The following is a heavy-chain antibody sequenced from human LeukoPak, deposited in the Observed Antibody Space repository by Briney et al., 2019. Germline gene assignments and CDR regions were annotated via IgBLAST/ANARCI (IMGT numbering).Heavy chain of an antibody. D-gene: IGHD6-19*01. V-gene: IGHV3-74*01. Sequence: PGGSLRLSCAASGFTFSSYWMHWVRQAPGKGLVWVSRINSDGSSTSYADSVKGRFTISRDNAKNTLYLQMNSLRAEDTAVYYCSRAGIAVAGFKDYYYYMDVWGKGTTVTVSS. CDR3: SRAGIAVAGFKDYYYYMDV. J-gene: IGHJ6*03. CDR2: INSDGSST. CDR1: GFTFSSYW.